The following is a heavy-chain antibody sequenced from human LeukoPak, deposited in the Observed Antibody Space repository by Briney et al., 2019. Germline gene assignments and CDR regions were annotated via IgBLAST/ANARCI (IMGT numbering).Heavy chain of an antibody. CDR3: AREGWELLIGYYYATDV. V-gene: IGHV3-30-3*01. D-gene: IGHD1-26*01. CDR1: GFTFSSYA. Sequence: GVSLRLSCAAWGFTFSSYAMHWVRQAPGEGLEWAAVISCEGSNKYYADCVGGRFTISRDTSKNTLYLQMNNLKADDTAAYYCAREGWELLIGYYYATDVWGQGTTVTVSS. CDR2: ISCEGSNK. J-gene: IGHJ6*02.